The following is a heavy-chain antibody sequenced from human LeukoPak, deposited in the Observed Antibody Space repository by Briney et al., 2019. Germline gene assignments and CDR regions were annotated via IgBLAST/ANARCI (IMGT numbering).Heavy chain of an antibody. CDR1: GFTFSSYS. D-gene: IGHD4/OR15-4a*01. Sequence: GGSLRLSCAASGFTFSSYSMNWVRQAPGKGLEWVSSNIITTGTYIYYADSVKGRFTISRDNVKNSLYLQMNSLRAEDTAVYYCARTRVPWSLDAFDIWGQGTMVTVSS. J-gene: IGHJ3*02. CDR2: NIITTGTYI. V-gene: IGHV3-21*01. CDR3: ARTRVPWSLDAFDI.